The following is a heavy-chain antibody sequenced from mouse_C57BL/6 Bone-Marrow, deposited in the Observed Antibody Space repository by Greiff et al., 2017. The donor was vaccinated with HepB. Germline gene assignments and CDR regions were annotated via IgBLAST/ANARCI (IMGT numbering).Heavy chain of an antibody. CDR1: GYTFTSYW. D-gene: IGHD1-1*01. J-gene: IGHJ1*03. CDR2: INPNSGST. V-gene: IGHV1-64*01. CDR3: ARSPYYYGSGWYFDV. Sequence: QVQLQQPGAELVKPGASVKLSCKASGYTFTSYWMHWVKQRPGQGLEWIGMINPNSGSTNYNEKFKSKATLTVDKSSSTAYMQLSSLTSEDSAVYYCARSPYYYGSGWYFDVWGTGTTVTVSS.